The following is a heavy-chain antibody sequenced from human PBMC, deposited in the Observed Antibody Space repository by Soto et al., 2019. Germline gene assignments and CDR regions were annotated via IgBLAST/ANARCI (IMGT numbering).Heavy chain of an antibody. CDR2: IYYSGST. CDR1: GGSITSRGYY. V-gene: IGHV4-31*03. D-gene: IGHD3-22*01. J-gene: IGHJ5*02. Sequence: QVQLQESGPGLVKPSQTLSLTCTVSGGSITSRGYYWSWIRQHPGKGLEWIGYIYYSGSTSYNPSLTSRVTISVDTSQNQFSLNLSSVTAADTAMYYCARGYSXXYVGNWFDPWGQGTLVTVSS. CDR3: ARGYSXXYVGNWFDP.